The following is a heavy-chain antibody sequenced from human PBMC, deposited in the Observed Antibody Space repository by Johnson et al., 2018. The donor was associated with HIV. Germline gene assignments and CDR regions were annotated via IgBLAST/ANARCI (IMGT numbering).Heavy chain of an antibody. D-gene: IGHD1-26*01. V-gene: IGHV3-11*04. J-gene: IGHJ3*02. Sequence: QVQLVESGGGVVRPGGSLRLSCAASGFTFSDYYMSWIRQAPGKGLEWVSYITSSGRTTYYADSVKGRFTISRDNAKTSLYRQMNSLRAEDTAVYYCAKDMRPVRGWGGGSYRGVSDAFDIWGQGTMVTVSS. CDR2: ITSSGRTT. CDR1: GFTFSDYY. CDR3: AKDMRPVRGWGGGSYRGVSDAFDI.